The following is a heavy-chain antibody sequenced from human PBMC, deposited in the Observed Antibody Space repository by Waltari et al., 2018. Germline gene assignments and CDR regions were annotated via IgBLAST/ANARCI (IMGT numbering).Heavy chain of an antibody. CDR1: GLTFSAYS. CDR3: ARDETEATTSPNSPYYSYYMDV. Sequence: VQLFASGGDFVQPGGSLSLSCSASGLTFSAYSLNLVRQAPGKGLEWVSNMYSGGSTYYADSVKGRFSISRDDSKNTLDLLMNSLRPDDTAVYYCARDETEATTSPNSPYYSYYMDVWGKGTTVTVSS. J-gene: IGHJ6*03. D-gene: IGHD1-1*01. CDR2: NMYSGGST. V-gene: IGHV3-23*03.